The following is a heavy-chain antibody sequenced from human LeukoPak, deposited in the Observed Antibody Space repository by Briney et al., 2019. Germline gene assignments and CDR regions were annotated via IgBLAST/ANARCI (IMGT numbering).Heavy chain of an antibody. CDR1: GGSFSSYY. CDR2: IYTSGST. D-gene: IGHD3-3*01. Sequence: SETLSLTCTVSGGSFSSYYWSWIRQPAGKGLEWIGRIYTSGSTNYNPSLKSRVTMSVDTSKNQFSLKLSSVTAADTAVYYCAREIGVPFGVVIIGYMDVWGKGTTVTVSS. J-gene: IGHJ6*03. CDR3: AREIGVPFGVVIIGYMDV. V-gene: IGHV4-4*07.